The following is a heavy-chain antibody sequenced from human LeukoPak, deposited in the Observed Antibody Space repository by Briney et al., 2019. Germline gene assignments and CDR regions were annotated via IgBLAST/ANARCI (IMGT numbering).Heavy chain of an antibody. V-gene: IGHV3-15*01. D-gene: IGHD2-8*02. CDR2: IKSKTDGGTT. CDR3: TTGLVPFDAFVI. Sequence: MTGGSLRLSCAASGFTFSNAWMSWVRQAPGKGLEWVGRIKSKTDGGTTDYAAPVKGRFTISRDDSKNTLYLQMNSLKTENTAVYYCTTGLVPFDAFVIWGQGTMVTVSS. J-gene: IGHJ3*02. CDR1: GFTFSNAW.